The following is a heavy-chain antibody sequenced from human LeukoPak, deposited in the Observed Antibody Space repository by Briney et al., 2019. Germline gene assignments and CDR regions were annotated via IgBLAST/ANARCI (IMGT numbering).Heavy chain of an antibody. CDR1: GFTFSSYA. D-gene: IGHD6-13*01. V-gene: IGHV3-30-3*01. CDR3: ASSKDPHSSSWSSYDY. Sequence: GRSLRLSCVASGFTFSSYAMHWVRQAPGKGLEWVAVISYDGSNKYYADSVKGRFTISRDNSKNTLYLQMNSLRAEDTAVYYCASSKDPHSSSWSSYDYWGQGTLVTVSS. CDR2: ISYDGSNK. J-gene: IGHJ4*02.